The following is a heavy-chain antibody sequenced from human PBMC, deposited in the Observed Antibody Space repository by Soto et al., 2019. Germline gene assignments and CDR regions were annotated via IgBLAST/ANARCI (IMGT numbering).Heavy chain of an antibody. CDR3: VSWNGFGDH. CDR2: FSGGGGGT. Sequence: EVQLLDSGGGLVQPGGSLRLSCAVSGFTLSDYGVTWVRQAPGKGLEWVTGFSGGGGGTFYADSVKGRFTISRDDSKNTAYRQMNGPGVEDTAVYYCVSWNGFGDHWGQGTLVTVSS. V-gene: IGHV3-23*01. D-gene: IGHD1-1*01. J-gene: IGHJ4*02. CDR1: GFTLSDYG.